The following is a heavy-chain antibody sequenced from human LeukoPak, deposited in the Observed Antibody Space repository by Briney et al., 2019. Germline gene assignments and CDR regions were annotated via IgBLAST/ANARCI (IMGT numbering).Heavy chain of an antibody. V-gene: IGHV4-39*01. CDR1: GGSISSSSYY. CDR2: IYYSGST. J-gene: IGHJ4*02. Sequence: SETLSLTCTVSGGSISSSSYYWGWIRQPPGKGLEWIGSIYYSGSTYYNPSLKSRVTISVDTSKNQFSLKLSSVTAADTAVYYCARALPFENSSGEVDYWGQGTLVTVSS. CDR3: ARALPFENSSGEVDY. D-gene: IGHD3-22*01.